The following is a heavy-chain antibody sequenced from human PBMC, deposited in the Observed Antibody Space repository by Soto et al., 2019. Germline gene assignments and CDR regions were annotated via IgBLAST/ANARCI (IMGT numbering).Heavy chain of an antibody. D-gene: IGHD2-2*01. CDR2: ISYDGSNK. J-gene: IGHJ4*02. Sequence: QVKLVESGGGVVQPRRSLGLSCAASGFTFNSYGMHWVRQAPGKGLEWVAVISYDGSNKYYAGSVQGRFIISRDNSKDTLYLQMNRLRAEDTAVYYCVKERLEQYQVLPFFEYWGQGTLVMVSS. V-gene: IGHV3-30*18. CDR1: GFTFNSYG. CDR3: VKERLEQYQVLPFFEY.